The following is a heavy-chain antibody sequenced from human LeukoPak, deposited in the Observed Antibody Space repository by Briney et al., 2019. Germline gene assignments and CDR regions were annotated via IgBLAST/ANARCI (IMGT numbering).Heavy chain of an antibody. CDR2: INPNSGGT. CDR1: GYTFTGYY. V-gene: IGHV1-2*02. CDR3: ARPLDYGDYDY. Sequence: SVKVSCKASGYTFTGYYMHWVRQAPGRGREWMGWINPNSGGTNYAQKFQGRVTMTRDTSISTAYMELSRLRSDDTAVYYCARPLDYGDYDYWGQGTLVTVSS. D-gene: IGHD4-17*01. J-gene: IGHJ4*02.